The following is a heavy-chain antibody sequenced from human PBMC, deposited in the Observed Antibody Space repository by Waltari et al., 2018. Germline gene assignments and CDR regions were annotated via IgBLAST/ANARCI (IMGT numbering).Heavy chain of an antibody. Sequence: QVQLRESGPEVVKASETLTLTCSVSGVSIHSYVWSWLRQPAGEGLEWIGRLKPSGDNNHNPSLRSRVSMSHDTAKNQVSLRLTSVTAADTAIYYCAKFSLQGFNYGLDHWGQGILVTVSS. CDR1: GVSIHSYV. CDR3: AKFSLQGFNYGLDH. D-gene: IGHD3-10*01. J-gene: IGHJ4*02. CDR2: LKPSGDN. V-gene: IGHV4-4*07.